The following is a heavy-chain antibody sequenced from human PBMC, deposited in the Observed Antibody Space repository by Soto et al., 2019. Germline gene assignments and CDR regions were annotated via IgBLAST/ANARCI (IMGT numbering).Heavy chain of an antibody. CDR3: ARARYDILTGYYTKARTEYFQH. D-gene: IGHD3-9*01. V-gene: IGHV4-34*01. CDR1: GGSFSGYY. J-gene: IGHJ1*01. CDR2: INHSGST. Sequence: SETLSLTCAVYGGSFSGYYWSWIRQPPGKGLEWIGEINHSGSTNYNPSLKSRVTISVDTSKNQFSLKLSSVTAADTAVYYCARARYDILTGYYTKARTEYFQHWGQGTLVT.